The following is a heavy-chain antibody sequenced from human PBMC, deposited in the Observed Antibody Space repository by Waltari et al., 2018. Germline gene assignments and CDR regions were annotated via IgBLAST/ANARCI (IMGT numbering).Heavy chain of an antibody. Sequence: EVQLVDSGAGLVQPGGSLRLSCSASGFPFRSFSMNWVRQAPGKGLEWVANIKQDGSEKYYVDSVKGRFTISRDNAKNSLYLQMNSLRGEDTAVYYCAREGTYDFDYWGQGTLVTVSS. CDR1: GFPFRSFS. CDR3: AREGTYDFDY. CDR2: IKQDGSEK. J-gene: IGHJ4*02. V-gene: IGHV3-7*01. D-gene: IGHD3-16*01.